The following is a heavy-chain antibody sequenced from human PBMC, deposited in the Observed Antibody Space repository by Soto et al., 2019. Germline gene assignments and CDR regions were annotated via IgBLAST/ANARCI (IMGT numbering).Heavy chain of an antibody. Sequence: GESLKISCNGSGYNFAGYWIAWVRQMPGKGLELMGIIYPSDSDTRYRPSFQGQVTISADKSISSAYLQWSSLRASDTAMYYCARGGVSTRTFDYWGQGTQVTVYS. CDR1: GYNFAGYW. CDR2: IYPSDSDT. D-gene: IGHD3-3*01. CDR3: ARGGVSTRTFDY. J-gene: IGHJ4*02. V-gene: IGHV5-51*01.